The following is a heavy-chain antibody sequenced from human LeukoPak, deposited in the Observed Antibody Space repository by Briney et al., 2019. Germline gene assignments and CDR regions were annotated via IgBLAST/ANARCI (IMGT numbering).Heavy chain of an antibody. Sequence: SETLSLTCAVYGGSFIGYYRSWIRQPPGKGLEWIGEINHSGSTNYNPSLKSRVTISVDTSKNQFSLKLSSVTAADTAVYYCARGHYSGYDFDYWGQGTLVTVSS. CDR2: INHSGST. V-gene: IGHV4-34*01. D-gene: IGHD5-12*01. CDR1: GGSFIGYY. J-gene: IGHJ4*02. CDR3: ARGHYSGYDFDY.